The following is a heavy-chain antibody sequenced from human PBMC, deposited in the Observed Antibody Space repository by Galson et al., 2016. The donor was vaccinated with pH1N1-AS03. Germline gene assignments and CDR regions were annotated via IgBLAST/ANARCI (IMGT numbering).Heavy chain of an antibody. J-gene: IGHJ5*02. D-gene: IGHD1-26*01. V-gene: IGHV3-30*18. CDR2: ISYDGSNK. Sequence: SLRLSCAASGLTFSSYGMHWVRQAPGKGLEWVAVISYDGSNKYYADSVKGRFTISRDNSKNTLYLQMNSLRAEDTAVYYCAKDPASGEVWDILGALNWFDPWGHGTLVTVSS. CDR3: AKDPASGEVWDILGALNWFDP. CDR1: GLTFSSYG.